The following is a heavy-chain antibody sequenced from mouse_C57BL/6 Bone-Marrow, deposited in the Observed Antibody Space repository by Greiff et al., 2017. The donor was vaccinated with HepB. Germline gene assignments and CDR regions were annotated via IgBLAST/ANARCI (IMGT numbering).Heavy chain of an antibody. Sequence: VQLQQSGPELVKPGASVKISCKASGYAFSSSWMNWVKQRPGKGLEWIGRIYPGDGDTNYNGKFKGKATLTADKSSSTAYMQLSSLTSEDSAVYFCARIGGNYVYYAMDYWGQGTSVTVSS. J-gene: IGHJ4*01. D-gene: IGHD2-1*01. CDR2: IYPGDGDT. CDR1: GYAFSSSW. CDR3: ARIGGNYVYYAMDY. V-gene: IGHV1-82*01.